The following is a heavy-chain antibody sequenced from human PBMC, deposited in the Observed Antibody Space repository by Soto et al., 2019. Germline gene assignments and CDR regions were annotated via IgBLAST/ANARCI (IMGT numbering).Heavy chain of an antibody. D-gene: IGHD6-13*01. Sequence: QVQLQESGPGLVKPSQTLSLTCTVSGGSISSGGYYWSWIRQHPGKGLEWIGYIYYSGSTYYNTSLKSRVTISVDTSKNQFSLKLSSVTAADTAVYYCARVGRWDSSNWYFSGYFDYWGQGTLVTVSS. CDR2: IYYSGST. V-gene: IGHV4-31*03. CDR1: GGSISSGGYY. J-gene: IGHJ4*02. CDR3: ARVGRWDSSNWYFSGYFDY.